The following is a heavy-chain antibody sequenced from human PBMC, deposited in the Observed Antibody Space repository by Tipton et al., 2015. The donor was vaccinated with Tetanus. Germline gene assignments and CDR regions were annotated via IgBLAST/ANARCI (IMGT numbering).Heavy chain of an antibody. D-gene: IGHD2-21*02. CDR1: GFIFRGYA. J-gene: IGHJ4*02. V-gene: IGHV3-30-3*01. CDR3: ARSLMVTLDY. Sequence: RSLRLSCSASGFIFRGYAVHWVRQPPGRGLEWVALISEDGGPTFYADSLKGRFTISRDNSENTLYLRMSNVRPEDTAIYYCARSLMVTLDYWGQGTLVTVSS. CDR2: ISEDGGPT.